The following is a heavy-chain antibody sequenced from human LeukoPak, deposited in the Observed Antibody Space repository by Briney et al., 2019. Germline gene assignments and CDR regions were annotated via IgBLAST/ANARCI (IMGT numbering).Heavy chain of an antibody. Sequence: PSETLSLTCAVYGGSFSGYYWSWIRQPPGKGLEWIGEINHSGSTNYNPSLKSRVTISVDTSKNQFSLKLSSVTAADTAVYYCARVGGAAHYWGQGTLVTVSS. CDR2: INHSGST. CDR1: GGSFSGYY. J-gene: IGHJ4*02. CDR3: ARVGGAAHY. V-gene: IGHV4-34*01. D-gene: IGHD3-16*01.